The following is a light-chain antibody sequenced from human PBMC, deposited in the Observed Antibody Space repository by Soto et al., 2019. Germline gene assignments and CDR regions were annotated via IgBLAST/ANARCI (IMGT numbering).Light chain of an antibody. CDR3: AAWDDSLAWV. J-gene: IGLJ3*02. Sequence: QSVLTQPPSASGTPGQTVSISCSGTSSNMRTNTVNWYQHLPGTAPKLIIYSNDQRPSGVPDPFSASKSGTSASLAINGLQSADEAVYYCAAWDDSLAWVFGGGTKVTVL. V-gene: IGLV1-44*01. CDR1: SSNMRTNT. CDR2: SND.